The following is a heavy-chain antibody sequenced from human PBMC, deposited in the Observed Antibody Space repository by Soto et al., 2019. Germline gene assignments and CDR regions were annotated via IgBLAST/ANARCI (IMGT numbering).Heavy chain of an antibody. Sequence: QVQLVQSETEVKKPGASVKVSCKASGYRFTTYAITWVRQAPGQGLEWMGWISPHNNNTEYVQKFQGRVAMTADTSTSTTYMEVRSLRSDDTALYYRARGKFYFDNWGQGTLVTVSS. J-gene: IGHJ4*02. CDR1: GYRFTTYA. V-gene: IGHV1-18*01. CDR2: ISPHNNNT. CDR3: ARGKFYFDN.